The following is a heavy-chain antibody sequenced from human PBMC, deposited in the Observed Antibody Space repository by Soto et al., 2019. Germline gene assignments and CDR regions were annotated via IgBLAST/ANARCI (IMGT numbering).Heavy chain of an antibody. J-gene: IGHJ6*02. CDR2: ISYTGNT. CDR3: ARGGGHSYFFSGMDV. Sequence: QVQLRESGPGLVKPSETLSLTCTVSGGSVYSGAYYWTWIRQAPGKELEWIGYISYTGNTNYNPSLKSRVCILVDTSRDQFSLNLSSMTPADSAAYYCARGGGHSYFFSGMDVWGQGITVTVSS. V-gene: IGHV4-61*08. CDR1: GGSVYSGAYY. D-gene: IGHD2-21*02.